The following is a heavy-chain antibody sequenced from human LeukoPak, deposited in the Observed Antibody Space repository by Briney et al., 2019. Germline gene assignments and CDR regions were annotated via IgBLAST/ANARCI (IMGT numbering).Heavy chain of an antibody. J-gene: IGHJ3*02. Sequence: GGSLRLSCAASGFTVSSNYMSWVRQAPGKGLEWVSVIYSGGSTYYADSVKGRFTISRDNSKNTLYLQMNSLGAEDTAVYYCARDSVFRGDAFDIWGQGTMVTVSS. CDR1: GFTVSSNY. V-gene: IGHV3-66*02. CDR3: ARDSVFRGDAFDI. CDR2: IYSGGST. D-gene: IGHD2-21*01.